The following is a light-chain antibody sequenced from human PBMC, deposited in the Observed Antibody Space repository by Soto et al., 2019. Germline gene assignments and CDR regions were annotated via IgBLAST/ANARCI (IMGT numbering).Light chain of an antibody. CDR2: GAS. CDR1: QSVSSY. Sequence: IVLTQSPATLSLSPGERATLSCRASQSVSSYLAWYQQKPGQAPRLLIYGASSRATGVPDRFSGGGSGTDFTLTISSLEPEDFAVYYCQQRSNWPPWTFGQGTKVDIK. V-gene: IGKV3-11*01. J-gene: IGKJ1*01. CDR3: QQRSNWPPWT.